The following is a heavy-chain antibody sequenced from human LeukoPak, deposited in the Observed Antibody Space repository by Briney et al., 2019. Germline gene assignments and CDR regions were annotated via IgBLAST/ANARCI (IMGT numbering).Heavy chain of an antibody. CDR3: ARGLGYYDSSGRN. CDR2: INPNSGGT. Sequence: ASVKVSCKASGYTFTGYYMHWVRQAPGQGLEWMGWINPNSGGTNYAQKFQGRVTMTRDTSISTAYMELSRLRSDDTAVHYCARGLGYYDSSGRNWGQGTLVTVSS. D-gene: IGHD3-22*01. J-gene: IGHJ4*02. V-gene: IGHV1-2*02. CDR1: GYTFTGYY.